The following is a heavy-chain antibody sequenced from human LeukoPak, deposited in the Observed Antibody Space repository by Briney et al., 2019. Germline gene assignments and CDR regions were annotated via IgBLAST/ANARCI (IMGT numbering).Heavy chain of an antibody. CDR2: INHSGST. Sequence: SETLSLTCAVYGGSFSGYYWSWIRQPPGEGLEWIGEINHSGSTNYNPSVKSRVTISVDTSKNQFSLKLSSATAADTAVYYCARGGGSGWYVDYWGQGTLVTVSS. J-gene: IGHJ4*02. D-gene: IGHD6-19*01. CDR3: ARGGGSGWYVDY. V-gene: IGHV4-34*01. CDR1: GGSFSGYY.